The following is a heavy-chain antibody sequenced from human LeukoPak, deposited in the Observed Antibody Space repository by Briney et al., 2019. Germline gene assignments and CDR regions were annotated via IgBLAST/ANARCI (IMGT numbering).Heavy chain of an antibody. V-gene: IGHV1-18*01. CDR3: AREFFGDSRMDV. CDR2: ISAYNGNT. J-gene: IGHJ6*02. Sequence: GASVKVSCKASGYTFTSYGISWVRQAPGQGLEWMGWISAYNGNTNYAQKLQGRVTMTKDTSTSTAYMGLSRLRSEDKAVYYCAREFFGDSRMDVWGQGTTVTVSS. CDR1: GYTFTSYG. D-gene: IGHD3-10*01.